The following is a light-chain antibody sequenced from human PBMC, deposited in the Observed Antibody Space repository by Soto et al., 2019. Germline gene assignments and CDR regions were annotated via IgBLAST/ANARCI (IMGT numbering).Light chain of an antibody. CDR1: QSVSSSY. CDR3: QKYGSSPLT. CDR2: GES. V-gene: IGKV3-20*01. Sequence: EIVLTQSPGTLSLSPGESATLSCRASQSVSSSYLAWYQQKPGQAPRILIYGESSRATGIPDRFSGSGSGTDLTLTISRLEPEDFAVYYCQKYGSSPLTCGGGTKVDIK. J-gene: IGKJ4*01.